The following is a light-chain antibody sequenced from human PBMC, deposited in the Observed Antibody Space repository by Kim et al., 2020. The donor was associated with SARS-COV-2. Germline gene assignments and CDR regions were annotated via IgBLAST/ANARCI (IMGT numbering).Light chain of an antibody. CDR3: QEYNSWPPYN. V-gene: IGKV3-15*01. Sequence: VFPGEGATRSCRSSQSVNTNLAWYQQRPGQAPRLLIFGASTRATGIPARFSGTGSGTEFTLTISSLQSEDFAVYYCQEYNSWPPYNFGLGTKLEI. CDR2: GAS. CDR1: QSVNTN. J-gene: IGKJ2*01.